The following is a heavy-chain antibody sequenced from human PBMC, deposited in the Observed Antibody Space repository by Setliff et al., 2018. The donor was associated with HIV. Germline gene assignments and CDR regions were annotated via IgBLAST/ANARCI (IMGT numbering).Heavy chain of an antibody. CDR2: FHYRGSP. V-gene: IGHV4-59*01. Sequence: KPSETLSLTCTVSGDSINNYHWSWIRQPPGEGLEFLGFFHYRGSPIYNPSLKSRVNISVDTSKNQFSLNLTSVTAADTAVYYCARSVARDYWYFGHWGRGTLVTVS. CDR3: ARSVARDYWYFGH. CDR1: GDSINNYH. J-gene: IGHJ2*01. D-gene: IGHD6-6*01.